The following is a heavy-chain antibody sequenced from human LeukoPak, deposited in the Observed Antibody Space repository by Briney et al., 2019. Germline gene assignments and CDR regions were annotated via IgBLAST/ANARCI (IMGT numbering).Heavy chain of an antibody. V-gene: IGHV5-51*01. CDR3: ARQRYCSSGSCRGMDV. J-gene: IGHJ6*02. CDR1: GYSFTTYW. D-gene: IGHD2-15*01. CDR2: IYPGDSDT. Sequence: GESLKISCKGSGYSFTTYWIGWVRQMPGKGLEWMGIIYPGDSDTRYNPSFQGQVTISADKSISTAYLQWSSPKASDTAMYYCARQRYCSSGSCRGMDVWGQGTTVIVSS.